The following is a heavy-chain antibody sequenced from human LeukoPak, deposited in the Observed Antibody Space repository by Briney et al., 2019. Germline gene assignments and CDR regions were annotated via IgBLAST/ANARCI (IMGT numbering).Heavy chain of an antibody. CDR3: ARLSYYYDSSGYLNYYYYYMDV. J-gene: IGHJ6*03. CDR2: IYYSGST. D-gene: IGHD3-22*01. CDR1: GGSISSSY. Sequence: SETLSPTCTVPGGSISSSYWSWIRQPPGKGLKWIGYIYYSGSTRYNPPLNSRITISVDTSKNQFSLKLSSVAAADTAVYYCARLSYYYDSSGYLNYYYYYMDVWGKGTTVTISS. V-gene: IGHV4-59*08.